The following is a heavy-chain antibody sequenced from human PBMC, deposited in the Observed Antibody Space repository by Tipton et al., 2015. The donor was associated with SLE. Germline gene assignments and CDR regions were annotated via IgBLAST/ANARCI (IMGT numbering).Heavy chain of an antibody. CDR3: ATPSSSLRYCSTPVCLSDPLDM. CDR2: ISAYTGNT. CDR1: GYTFTTYD. V-gene: IGHV1-18*01. D-gene: IGHD2-8*01. J-gene: IGHJ3*02. Sequence: QLVQSGAEVKKPGASVKVSCKASGYTFTTYDITWVRQAPGQGLEGMGWISAYTGNTNYAQKVQGRVTMTTETSTSTAYMELRSLRSDDTAVYYCATPSSSLRYCSTPVCLSDPLDMWGQGTMVTVSS.